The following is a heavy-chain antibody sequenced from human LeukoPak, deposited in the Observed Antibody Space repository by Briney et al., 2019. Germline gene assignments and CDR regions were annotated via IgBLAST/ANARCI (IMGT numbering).Heavy chain of an antibody. D-gene: IGHD6-13*01. V-gene: IGHV3-23*01. Sequence: GGSLRLSCVASGFTFSSYATNWVRQAPGKGLEWVSGVSGGGSSTYYADSVKGRFTISRDNSKNMLYLQMNSLRAEDTAVYYCAKDLYTSRYACCFDYWGQGTLVTVSS. J-gene: IGHJ4*02. CDR2: VSGGGSST. CDR3: AKDLYTSRYACCFDY. CDR1: GFTFSSYA.